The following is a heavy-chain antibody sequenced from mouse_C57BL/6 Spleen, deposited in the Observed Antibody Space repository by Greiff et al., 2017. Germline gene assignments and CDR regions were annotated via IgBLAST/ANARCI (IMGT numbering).Heavy chain of an antibody. D-gene: IGHD1-1*01. CDR1: GYTFTSYW. J-gene: IGHJ1*03. CDR3: AREVITTVDFDV. Sequence: VQLQQPGAELVKPGASVKLSCKASGYTFTSYWMQWVKPRPGQGLGWIGEIDPSDSYTNYNQKFKGQATLTVDTSSSTAYMQLSSLTSEDSAVYYCAREVITTVDFDVWGTGTTVTVSS. V-gene: IGHV1-50*01. CDR2: IDPSDSYT.